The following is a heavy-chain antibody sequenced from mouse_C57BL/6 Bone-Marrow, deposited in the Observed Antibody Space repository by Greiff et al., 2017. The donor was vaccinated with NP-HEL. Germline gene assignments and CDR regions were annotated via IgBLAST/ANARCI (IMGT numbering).Heavy chain of an antibody. CDR1: GYTFTSYW. CDR3: TKRDYGPWFAY. V-gene: IGHV1-61*01. J-gene: IGHJ3*01. CDR2: IYPSDSET. D-gene: IGHD1-1*01. Sequence: QVQLKQPGAELVRPGSSVKLSCKASGYTFTSYWMAWVKQRPGQGLEWIGNIYPSDSETHYNQKFKDKATLTVDKSSSTAYMQLSSLTSEDSAVYYCTKRDYGPWFAYWGQGNLVTVSA.